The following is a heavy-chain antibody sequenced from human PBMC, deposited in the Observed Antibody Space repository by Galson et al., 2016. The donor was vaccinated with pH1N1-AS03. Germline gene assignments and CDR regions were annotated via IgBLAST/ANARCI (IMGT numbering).Heavy chain of an antibody. Sequence: SVKVSCKASGYTLTRYYMHWVRQAPGQGLEWMGIIDPSGGPTTYAPKFQGRITITTDTSTSTVYMGLVSLRSEDTAVYYCARRYYFDYWGQGTLVTVS. CDR3: ARRYYFDY. D-gene: IGHD3-16*02. CDR2: IDPSGGPT. V-gene: IGHV1-46*01. J-gene: IGHJ4*02. CDR1: GYTLTRYY.